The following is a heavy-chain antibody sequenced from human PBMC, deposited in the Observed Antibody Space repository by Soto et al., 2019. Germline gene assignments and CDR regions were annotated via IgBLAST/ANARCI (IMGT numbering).Heavy chain of an antibody. CDR3: ARSLTINWNYYYYGMDV. CDR1: GGSFSGYY. V-gene: IGHV4-34*01. D-gene: IGHD1-20*01. CDR2: INHSGST. Sequence: SETLSLTCAVYGGSFSGYYWSWIRQPPGKGLEWIGEINHSGSTNYNPSLKSRVTISVDTSKNQFSLKLSSVAAADTAVYYCARSLTINWNYYYYGMDVWGQGTTVTVSS. J-gene: IGHJ6*02.